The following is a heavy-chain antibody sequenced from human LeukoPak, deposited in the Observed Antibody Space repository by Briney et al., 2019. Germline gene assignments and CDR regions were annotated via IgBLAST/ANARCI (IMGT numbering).Heavy chain of an antibody. CDR2: IYHSGST. J-gene: IGHJ4*02. Sequence: SETLSLTCTVSGGSISSGGYYWSWIRQPPGKGLEWIGYIYHSGSTYYNPSLKSRVTISVDRSKNQFSLKLSSVTAADTAVYYCASCSSTSCYWGQGTLVTVSS. CDR3: ASCSSTSCY. CDR1: GGSISSGGYY. V-gene: IGHV4-30-2*01. D-gene: IGHD2-2*01.